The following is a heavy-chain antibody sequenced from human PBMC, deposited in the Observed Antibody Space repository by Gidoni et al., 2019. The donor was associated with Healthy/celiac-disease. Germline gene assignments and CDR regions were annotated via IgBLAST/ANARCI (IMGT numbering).Heavy chain of an antibody. CDR2: IYYSGST. V-gene: IGHV4-31*03. Sequence: PGLVKPPQTLSLTCTVSGGSISSGGYYWSWIRQHPGKGLEWIGYIYYSGSTYYNPSLKSRVTISVDTYKNQFSLKLSSVTAADTAVYYCARLLSIRGYSYGYADYWGQGTLVTVSS. CDR3: ARLLSIRGYSYGYADY. J-gene: IGHJ4*02. D-gene: IGHD5-18*01. CDR1: GGSISSGGYY.